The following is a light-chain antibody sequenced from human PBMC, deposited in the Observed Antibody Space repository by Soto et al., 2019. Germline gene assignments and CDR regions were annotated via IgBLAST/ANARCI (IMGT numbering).Light chain of an antibody. J-gene: IGLJ1*01. CDR2: EVS. CDR3: SSYSTSRPLV. Sequence: QSVLAQPASVSGSPGQSITISCTGTSSDVGRYNYVAWYQQHPGKAPKVLIFEVSNRPSGVSSRFSGSKSGNTASLNISGLQAEDEADYYCSSYSTSRPLVFGTGTKLTVL. CDR1: SSDVGRYNY. V-gene: IGLV2-14*01.